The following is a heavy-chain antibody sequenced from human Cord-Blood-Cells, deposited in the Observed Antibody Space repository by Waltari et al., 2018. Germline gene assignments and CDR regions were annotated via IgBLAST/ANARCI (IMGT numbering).Heavy chain of an antibody. CDR2: MNPNSGNT. CDR3: ARVRGGYVKWDNWFDP. D-gene: IGHD3-10*01. CDR1: GYTFTSYD. J-gene: IGHJ5*02. V-gene: IGHV1-8*03. Sequence: QVHLVQSGAEGTKPGASMKVSCKPSGYTFTSYDINWVRQATRQGLEWMGWMNPNSGNTGYAQKFQGRVTITRNTSISTAYMELSSLRSEDTAVYYCARVRGGYVKWDNWFDPWGQGTLVTVSS.